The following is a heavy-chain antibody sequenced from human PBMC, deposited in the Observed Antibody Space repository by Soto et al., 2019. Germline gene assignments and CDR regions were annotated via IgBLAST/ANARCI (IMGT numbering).Heavy chain of an antibody. Sequence: GGSLRLSCAAFGFTFSSNAMSWVRQAPGKGLEWVSVITNTGGDTVYADSVKGRFTMSRDNSKNILYLQMNNLRAEDTAIYYCARASGESYPGSRVFDSWGQGTRVTVSS. CDR3: ARASGESYPGSRVFDS. V-gene: IGHV3-23*01. J-gene: IGHJ4*02. CDR1: GFTFSSNA. D-gene: IGHD3-10*01. CDR2: ITNTGGDT.